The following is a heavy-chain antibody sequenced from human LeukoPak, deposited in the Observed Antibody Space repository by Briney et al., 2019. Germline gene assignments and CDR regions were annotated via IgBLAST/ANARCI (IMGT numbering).Heavy chain of an antibody. CDR1: GFTFSSYW. V-gene: IGHV3-33*08. Sequence: GGSLRLSCAASGFTFSSYWMSWVRQAPGKGLEWVAVIWYDGSNKYYADSVKGRFTISRDNSKNTLYLQMNSLRAEDTAVYYCARDVVRGVIYYYYGMDVWGKGTTVTVSS. J-gene: IGHJ6*04. CDR2: IWYDGSNK. CDR3: ARDVVRGVIYYYYGMDV. D-gene: IGHD3-10*01.